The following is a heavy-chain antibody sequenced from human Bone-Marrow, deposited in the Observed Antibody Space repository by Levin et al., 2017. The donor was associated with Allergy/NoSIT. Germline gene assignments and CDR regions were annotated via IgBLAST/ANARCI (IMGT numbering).Heavy chain of an antibody. CDR1: GFTFSNHW. J-gene: IGHJ6*02. Sequence: GGSLRLSCAASGFTFSNHWMTWVRQAPGKGLEWVANIKQDATEKHYVDSVKGRFTISRDNVKNSLYLQMNSLTAEDTAVYYCARDQGDFLYCSSTTCYHNYYYGMDVWGQGTTVTVSS. CDR3: ARDQGDFLYCSSTTCYHNYYYGMDV. V-gene: IGHV3-7*01. CDR2: IKQDATEK. D-gene: IGHD2-2*01.